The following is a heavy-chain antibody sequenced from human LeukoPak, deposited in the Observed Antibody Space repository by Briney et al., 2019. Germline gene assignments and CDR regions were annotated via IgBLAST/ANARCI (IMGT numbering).Heavy chain of an antibody. D-gene: IGHD4-17*01. CDR3: ARVLATVTTWPRSYYMDV. CDR1: GFTFSDYY. V-gene: IGHV3-11*01. Sequence: GGSLRLSCAASGFTFSDYYMSWIRQAPGKGLEWVACISSSGSTIYYADSVKGRFTISRDNSKNTLYLQMNSLRAEDTAVYYCARVLATVTTWPRSYYMDVWGKGTTVTISS. J-gene: IGHJ6*03. CDR2: ISSSGSTI.